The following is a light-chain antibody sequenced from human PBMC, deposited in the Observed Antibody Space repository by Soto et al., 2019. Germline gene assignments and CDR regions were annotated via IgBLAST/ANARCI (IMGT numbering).Light chain of an antibody. Sequence: SVLTQPASVSGSPGQSITISCTGTSSDVGSYNFVSWYQQLPGKAPKLMIYEVSNRPSGVSNRFSGSKSGNTASLTISGLQAEDEADYYCSSYAGSFYVFGTGTKV. CDR3: SSYAGSFYV. V-gene: IGLV2-14*01. CDR1: SSDVGSYNF. CDR2: EVS. J-gene: IGLJ1*01.